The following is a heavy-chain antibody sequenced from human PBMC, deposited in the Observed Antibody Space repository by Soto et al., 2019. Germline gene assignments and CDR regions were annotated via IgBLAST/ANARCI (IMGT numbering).Heavy chain of an antibody. CDR1: GDSVSSNSAA. J-gene: IGHJ4*02. Sequence: SQTLSLTCAISGDSVSSNSAAWNWFRQSPSRGLEWLGRTYYRSKWYNDYAVSVKSRITINPDTSKNQFSLQLNSVTPEDTAVYYCERDGRIVGATAFDYWGQGTLVTVSS. V-gene: IGHV6-1*01. D-gene: IGHD1-26*01. CDR3: ERDGRIVGATAFDY. CDR2: TYYRSKWYN.